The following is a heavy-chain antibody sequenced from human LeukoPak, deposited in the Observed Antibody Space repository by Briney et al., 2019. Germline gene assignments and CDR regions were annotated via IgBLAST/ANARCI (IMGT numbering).Heavy chain of an antibody. Sequence: GGSLRLSCAASGFTFTCCGMHWVRQAPGKGLEWLAVISYHGSNIYYADSVKGRFTISRDNSENTLYLQMNSLRVEDTAVYYCAREVGGGASGQWGQGTLVTVSS. V-gene: IGHV3-30*03. CDR3: AREVGGGASGQ. CDR2: ISYHGSNI. D-gene: IGHD3-16*01. J-gene: IGHJ4*02. CDR1: GFTFTCCG.